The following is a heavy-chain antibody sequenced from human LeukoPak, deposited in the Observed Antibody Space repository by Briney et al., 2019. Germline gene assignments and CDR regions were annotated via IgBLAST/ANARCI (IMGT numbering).Heavy chain of an antibody. CDR1: GYTLTELS. J-gene: IGHJ4*02. V-gene: IGHV1-24*01. Sequence: ASVKVSCKVSGYTLTELSMHWVRQAPGKGLEWMGGFDPEDGETIYAQKFQGRVTMTEDTSTDTAYMELSSLRSEDTAAYYCATGRIFGVVRGYWGQGTLVTVSS. D-gene: IGHD3-3*01. CDR3: ATGRIFGVVRGY. CDR2: FDPEDGET.